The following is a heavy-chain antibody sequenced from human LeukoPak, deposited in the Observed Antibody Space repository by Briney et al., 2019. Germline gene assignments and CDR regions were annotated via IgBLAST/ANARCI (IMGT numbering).Heavy chain of an antibody. Sequence: GESLKISCKGSGYSFTSYWIGWVRQMPGKGLEWMGIIYPGDSDTRYSPSFQGQVTISADKSISTAYLQWSSLKASDTAMYYCARPRHYYDSGSYYFDYWGQGTLVTVSS. J-gene: IGHJ4*02. CDR2: IYPGDSDT. V-gene: IGHV5-51*01. D-gene: IGHD3-22*01. CDR3: ARPRHYYDSGSYYFDY. CDR1: GYSFTSYW.